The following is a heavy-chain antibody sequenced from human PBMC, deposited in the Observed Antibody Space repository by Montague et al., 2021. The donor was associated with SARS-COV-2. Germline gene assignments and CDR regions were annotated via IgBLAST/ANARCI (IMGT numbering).Heavy chain of an antibody. V-gene: IGHV4-34*01. Sequence: SXTLSLTCTVYGGSFSDYYWSWIRRPPGKGLEWIGEINHRGTSNYNPSLKTRVSIPVDTSKNQFSLYLSSVTAADTAVYSCARGRQHFNMIVVVMTGGEYYFDDWGQGTLVTVSS. D-gene: IGHD3-22*01. CDR1: GGSFSDYY. CDR2: INHRGTS. CDR3: ARGRQHFNMIVVVMTGGEYYFDD. J-gene: IGHJ4*02.